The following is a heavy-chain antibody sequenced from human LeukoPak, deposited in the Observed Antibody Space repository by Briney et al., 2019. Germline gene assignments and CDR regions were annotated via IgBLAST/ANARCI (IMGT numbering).Heavy chain of an antibody. CDR1: GFTFSSYG. Sequence: GGSLRLSCAASGFTFSSYGMNWVRQAPGKGLEWVAFIRYDGSNKYYADSVNGRFTISRDNSKRTLYLHMDTLRVEDTAVYYCAKDLDSTNLYEGPEDFWGQGTLVTVSS. CDR2: IRYDGSNK. V-gene: IGHV3-30*02. CDR3: AKDLDSTNLYEGPEDF. D-gene: IGHD2/OR15-2a*01. J-gene: IGHJ4*02.